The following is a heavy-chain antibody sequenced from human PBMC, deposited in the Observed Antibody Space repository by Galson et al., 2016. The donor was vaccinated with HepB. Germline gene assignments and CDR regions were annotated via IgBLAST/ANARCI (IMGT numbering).Heavy chain of an antibody. V-gene: IGHV3-72*01. Sequence: SLRLSCAASGFTFSDYDMDWVRQAPGRGLEWVGRVRNKASSYTTAYAAAVKGRFTSSRDVSKNSMYLKMNRLRAEETAVYYCTRGNVPPPGMDVWGQGTTVTVSS. CDR3: TRGNVPPPGMDV. CDR1: GFTFSDYD. CDR2: VRNKASSYTT. J-gene: IGHJ6*02. D-gene: IGHD3-10*02.